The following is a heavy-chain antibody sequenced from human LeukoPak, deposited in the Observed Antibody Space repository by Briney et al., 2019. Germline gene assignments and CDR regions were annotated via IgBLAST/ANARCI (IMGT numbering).Heavy chain of an antibody. CDR1: GFTFSDYY. J-gene: IGHJ4*02. Sequence: GGSLRLSCAASGFTFSDYYMSWIRQAPGKGLEWVSYISSSGSTIYYADSVKGRFTISRDNSKNTLYVQMDRLRAEDTAVYYCVLTTVTTSIEYWGQGTLVTVSS. D-gene: IGHD4-17*01. CDR3: VLTTVTTSIEY. CDR2: ISSSGSTI. V-gene: IGHV3-11*04.